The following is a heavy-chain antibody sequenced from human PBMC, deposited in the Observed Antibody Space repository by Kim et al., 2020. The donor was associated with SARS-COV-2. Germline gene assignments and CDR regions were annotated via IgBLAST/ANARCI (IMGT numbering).Heavy chain of an antibody. CDR3: TGVPLGLSPAPRGGYGGYYFNY. Sequence: SETLSLTCTVSGGSISSSSYYWGWIRQPPGKGLEWIGSIYYSGSTYYNPFLKSRATISVDTSKDQFPLKLSSVTAADTAVYYSTGVPLGLSPAPRGGYGGYYFNYCGQGTLVTVSS. D-gene: IGHD5-12*01. CDR1: GGSISSSSYY. V-gene: IGHV4-39*06. J-gene: IGHJ4*02. CDR2: IYYSGST.